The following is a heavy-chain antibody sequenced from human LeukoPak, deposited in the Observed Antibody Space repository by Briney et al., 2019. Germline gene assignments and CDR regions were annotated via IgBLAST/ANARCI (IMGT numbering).Heavy chain of an antibody. CDR3: GRAGRIMTTDNYFDY. V-gene: IGHV1-69*05. J-gene: IGHJ4*02. D-gene: IGHD4-11*01. Sequence: SVKVSCKASGGTFSSYAISWVRQAPGQGLEWMGGIIPIFGTANYAQKFQGRVTITTDESTSTAYMELSSLRSEDTAVYYCGRAGRIMTTDNYFDYWGQGTLVTVSS. CDR2: IIPIFGTA. CDR1: GGTFSSYA.